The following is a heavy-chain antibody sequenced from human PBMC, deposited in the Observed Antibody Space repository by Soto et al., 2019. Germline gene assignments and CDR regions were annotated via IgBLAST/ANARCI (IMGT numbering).Heavy chain of an antibody. CDR1: GYSIRSGYY. D-gene: IGHD6-25*01. CDR3: ARGSGDYYYGMDV. J-gene: IGHJ6*02. V-gene: IGHV4-38-2*01. CDR2: IYQSGTT. Sequence: KSSETLSLTCGVSGYSIRSGYYWGWIRQPPGKGLEWIGSIYQSGTTYYNASLKSRITISVDTSKNQFSLTLSSVTAAETAVYYCARGSGDYYYGMDVWGQGTTVTVSS.